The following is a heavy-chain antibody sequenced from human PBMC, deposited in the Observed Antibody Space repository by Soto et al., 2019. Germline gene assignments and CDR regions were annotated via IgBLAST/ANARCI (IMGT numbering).Heavy chain of an antibody. D-gene: IGHD2-15*01. CDR3: ARAEVNYYCSGGSCYPEYFQH. CDR2: IKQDGSEK. CDR1: GFTFSSYW. J-gene: IGHJ1*01. V-gene: IGHV3-7*01. Sequence: PLGGSLRLSCAASGFTFSSYWMSWVRQAPGKGLEWVANIKQDGSEKYYVDSVKGRFTISRDNAKNSLYLQMNSLRAEDTAVYYCARAEVNYYCSGGSCYPEYFQHWGQGTLVTVSS.